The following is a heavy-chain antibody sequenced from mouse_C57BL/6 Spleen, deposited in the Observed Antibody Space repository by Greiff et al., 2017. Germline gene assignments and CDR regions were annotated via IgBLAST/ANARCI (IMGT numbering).Heavy chain of an antibody. Sequence: QVQLKESGAELVKPGASVKLSCKASGYTFTSYWMQWVKQRPGQGLEWIGEIDPSDSYTNYNQKFKGKATLTVDTSSSTAYMQLSSLTSEDSAVYYCARRAAITTVVADYWGQGTTLTVSS. CDR1: GYTFTSYW. CDR2: IDPSDSYT. D-gene: IGHD1-1*01. CDR3: ARRAAITTVVADY. J-gene: IGHJ2*01. V-gene: IGHV1-50*01.